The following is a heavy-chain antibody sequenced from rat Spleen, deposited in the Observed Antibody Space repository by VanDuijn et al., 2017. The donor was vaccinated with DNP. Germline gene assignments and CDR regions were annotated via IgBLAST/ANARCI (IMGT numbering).Heavy chain of an antibody. J-gene: IGHJ2*01. CDR3: TTDFERGY. CDR1: GFTFSDYF. Sequence: EVQLVESGGGLIQPGRSLKLSCAASGFTFSDYFMAWVRQAPTKGLEWVAYITYDDGNTYHGDSVKGRFTISRDNAKSTLYLQMDSLRSEDTATYYCTTDFERGYWGQGVMVTVSS. V-gene: IGHV5-20*01. D-gene: IGHD1-11*01. CDR2: ITYDDGNT.